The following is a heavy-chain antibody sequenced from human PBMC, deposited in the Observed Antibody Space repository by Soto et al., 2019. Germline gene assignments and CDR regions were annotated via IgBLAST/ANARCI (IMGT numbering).Heavy chain of an antibody. CDR3: ARDISVVLGYCSGGSCYGNDAFDI. D-gene: IGHD2-15*01. CDR2: INAGNGNT. CDR1: GYTFTSYA. Sequence: ASVKVSCKASGYTFTSYAMHWVRQAPGQRLEWMGWINAGNGNTKYSQKIQGRVTITRDTSASTAYMELSSLRSEDTAVYYCARDISVVLGYCSGGSCYGNDAFDIWGQGTMVTVSS. J-gene: IGHJ3*02. V-gene: IGHV1-3*01.